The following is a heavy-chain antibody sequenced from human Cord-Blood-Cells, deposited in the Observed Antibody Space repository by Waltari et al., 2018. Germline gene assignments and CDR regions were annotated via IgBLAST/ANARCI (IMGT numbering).Heavy chain of an antibody. CDR1: GGSISSSNW. J-gene: IGHJ1*01. D-gene: IGHD6-13*01. V-gene: IGHV4-4*02. CDR2: IYHSGST. Sequence: QVQLQESGPGLVKPSGTLSLTCAVSGGSISSSNWWSGVCEPPGQGLELIGEIYHSGSTNYNPSLKSRVTISVAKAKKQFSLKLSSVTAADTAVYYCASSDSSSWYAYFQHWGQGTLVTVSS. CDR3: ASSDSSSWYAYFQH.